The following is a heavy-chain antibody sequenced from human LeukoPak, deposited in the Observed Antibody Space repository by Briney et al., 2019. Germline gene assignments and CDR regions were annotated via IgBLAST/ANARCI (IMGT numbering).Heavy chain of an antibody. CDR3: ATGLVQGVSFVD. CDR2: FDPEDGET. Sequence: ASVKVSCKVSGYTLTELSMHWVRQAPGKGLEWMGGFDPEDGETIYAQKFQGRVTMTEDTSTDTAYMELSSLRSEDTAVYYCATGLVQGVSFVDWGQGILVTVSS. J-gene: IGHJ4*02. V-gene: IGHV1-24*01. CDR1: GYTLTELS. D-gene: IGHD3-10*01.